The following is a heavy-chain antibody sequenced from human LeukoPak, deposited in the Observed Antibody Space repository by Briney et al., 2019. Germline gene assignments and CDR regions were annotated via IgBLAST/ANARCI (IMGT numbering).Heavy chain of an antibody. CDR2: IYWDENK. D-gene: IGHD3-10*01. Sequence: SGPTLVKPTETLTLTCTFSGFSLSTSGVGVGWLRQPPGKALEWLALIYWDENKRYSPSLKSRLTITKDTSKNQVVLTMTNMDPVDTATYYCAHETVGELMYDYWGQGTLVTVSS. CDR3: AHETVGELMYDY. J-gene: IGHJ4*02. V-gene: IGHV2-5*02. CDR1: GFSLSTSGVG.